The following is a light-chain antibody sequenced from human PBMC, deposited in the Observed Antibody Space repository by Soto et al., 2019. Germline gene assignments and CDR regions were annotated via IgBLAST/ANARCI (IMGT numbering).Light chain of an antibody. J-gene: IGLJ3*02. CDR3: SSYTSSSTPWV. Sequence: QSVLTQPASVSGSPGQSITISCTGTSSDVGGYNNVSWYQQYPGKAPKVMIYEVSNRPSGVSNRFSGSKSGNTASLTISGLQAEDEADYYCSSYTSSSTPWVFGGGTKSPS. V-gene: IGLV2-14*01. CDR2: EVS. CDR1: SSDVGGYNN.